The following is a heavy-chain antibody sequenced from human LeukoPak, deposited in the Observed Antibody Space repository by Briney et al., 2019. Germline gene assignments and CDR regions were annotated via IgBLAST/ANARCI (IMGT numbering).Heavy chain of an antibody. V-gene: IGHV4-59*08. CDR2: IYYSGST. J-gene: IGHJ4*02. D-gene: IGHD6-13*01. Sequence: SETLSLTCTVSGGSLSSYYWSWIRQPPGKGLEWIGYIYYSGSTNYNPSLKSRVTISVDTSKNQFSLKLSSVTAADTAVYYCALAAAGTLFDYWGQGTLVTVSS. CDR1: GGSLSSYY. CDR3: ALAAAGTLFDY.